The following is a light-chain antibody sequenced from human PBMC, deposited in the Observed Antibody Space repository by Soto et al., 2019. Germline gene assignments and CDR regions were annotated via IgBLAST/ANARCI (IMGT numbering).Light chain of an antibody. CDR2: VEGSGSY. CDR3: EAGDTYSRV. J-gene: IGLJ3*02. Sequence: QSVLTQSSSASASLGSSVKLTCTLSSGHSSNIIAWHQQQPGKAPRYLMRVEGSGSYTKGSGVPDRFSGSSSGADRYLTISNLRFEDGADYYCEAGDTYSRVFGGGTKLTVL. V-gene: IGLV4-60*02. CDR1: SGHSSNI.